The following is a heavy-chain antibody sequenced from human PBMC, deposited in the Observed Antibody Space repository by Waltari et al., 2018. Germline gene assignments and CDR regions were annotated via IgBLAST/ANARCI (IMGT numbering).Heavy chain of an antibody. Sequence: QVQLVQSGAEVKKPGASVKVSCKASGYNFTHYDISWVRQAAGQGLEWMGWMNPDSGNTGYAQRIQGRVTMTRNTSISTAYMELSILRSEDTAVYYCARTYYDFWTGSYWVHYFDDWGQGTLVTVSS. CDR1: GYNFTHYD. CDR3: ARTYYDFWTGSYWVHYFDD. J-gene: IGHJ4*02. V-gene: IGHV1-8*01. CDR2: MNPDSGNT. D-gene: IGHD3-3*01.